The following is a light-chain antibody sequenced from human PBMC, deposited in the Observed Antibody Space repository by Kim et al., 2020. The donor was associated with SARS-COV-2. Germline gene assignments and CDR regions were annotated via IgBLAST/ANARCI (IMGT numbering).Light chain of an antibody. CDR1: SSDVGGYNY. Sequence: QSVLAQPASVSGSPGQSITISCTGTSSDVGGYNYVSWYQQHPGKAPKLMIYDVSKRPSGVSNRFSGSKSGNTASLTISGLQAEDEADYYCTSYTISGTLVFGGGTQLTVL. CDR3: TSYTISGTLV. J-gene: IGLJ2*01. V-gene: IGLV2-14*01. CDR2: DVS.